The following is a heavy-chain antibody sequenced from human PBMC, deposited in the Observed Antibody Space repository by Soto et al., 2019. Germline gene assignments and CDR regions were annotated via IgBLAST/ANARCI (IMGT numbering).Heavy chain of an antibody. CDR1: GFTFSNYG. D-gene: IGHD6-13*01. J-gene: IGHJ6*02. V-gene: IGHV3-30*18. CDR2: ISYDGSSK. Sequence: ESGGGVVQPGRSLRLSCAASGFTFSNYGIHWVRQAPGKGLEWVAVISYDGSSKDYADSVKGRFTISRDNSKNTLYLQMNSLRIEDTAVYYCAKDDGSTWSMFYSYYGVDVWGQGTTVTVSS. CDR3: AKDDGSTWSMFYSYYGVDV.